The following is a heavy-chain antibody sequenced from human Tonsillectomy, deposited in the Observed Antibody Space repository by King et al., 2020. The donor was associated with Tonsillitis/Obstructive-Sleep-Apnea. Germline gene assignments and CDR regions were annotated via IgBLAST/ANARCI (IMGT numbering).Heavy chain of an antibody. V-gene: IGHV1-8*02. Sequence: VQLVESGAEVKKPGASVKVSCKASGYTFTSYDINWVRQATGQGLEWMGGMNPDSGNTCYAQKFKGRVTMTRNTSISTAYMELSSLRSEDTAVYYCARILPRWQLGGFDPWGQGTLVTVSS. CDR3: ARILPRWQLGGFDP. CDR2: MNPDSGNT. D-gene: IGHD1-26*01. J-gene: IGHJ5*02. CDR1: GYTFTSYD.